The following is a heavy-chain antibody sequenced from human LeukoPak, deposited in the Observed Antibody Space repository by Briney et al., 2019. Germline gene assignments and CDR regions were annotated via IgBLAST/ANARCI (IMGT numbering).Heavy chain of an antibody. CDR1: GFTFSDYY. V-gene: IGHV3-11*06. J-gene: IGHJ4*02. D-gene: IGHD2-15*01. CDR2: ISSSSSYT. CDR3: AGWRCSGGSCYSGVDY. Sequence: AGGSLRLAWAASGFTFSDYYMRWVRQAQGKGRGWVSYISSSSSYTNYTDSGKGRFTISRDNAKNSLYLQMNRLRAEDTAGYYWAGWRCSGGSCYSGVDYWGQGTLVTLSS.